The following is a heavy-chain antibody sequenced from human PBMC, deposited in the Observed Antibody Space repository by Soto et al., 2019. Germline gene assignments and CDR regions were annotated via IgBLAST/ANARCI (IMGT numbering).Heavy chain of an antibody. CDR1: GSTFSSYS. CDR3: ERDRWELRGNAFDI. J-gene: IGHJ3*02. CDR2: ISSSSSTI. V-gene: IGHV3-48*02. D-gene: IGHD1-26*01. Sequence: PGGSLRISCAASGSTFSSYSMNWVRQAPGKGLEWVSYISSSSSTIYYADSVKGRFTISRDNAKNSLYLQMNSLRDEDTAVYYCERDRWELRGNAFDISGQGTTVTVSS.